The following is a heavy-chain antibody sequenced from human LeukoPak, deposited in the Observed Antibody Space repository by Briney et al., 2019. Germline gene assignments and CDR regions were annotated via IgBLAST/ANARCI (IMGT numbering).Heavy chain of an antibody. V-gene: IGHV4-61*02. CDR2: IYTSGST. CDR3: AREIMVRGVITYSFDY. CDR1: GGSISSGSYY. J-gene: IGHJ4*02. D-gene: IGHD3-10*01. Sequence: SETLSLTCTVSGGSISSGSYYWSWIRQPAGKGLEWIGRIYTSGSTNYNPSLKSRVTISVDTSKNQFSLKLSSVTAADTAVYYCAREIMVRGVITYSFDYWGQGTLVTVSS.